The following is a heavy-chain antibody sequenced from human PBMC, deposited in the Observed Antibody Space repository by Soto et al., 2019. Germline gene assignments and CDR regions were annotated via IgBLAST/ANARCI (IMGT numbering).Heavy chain of an antibody. CDR2: IRSKTNSYAT. CDR3: TRQTDAVQWLVVPTDYNFDY. J-gene: IGHJ4*02. V-gene: IGHV3-73*01. Sequence: GGSLRLSCAASGFTFGGSAMHWVRQASGKGLEWVGHIRSKTNSYATAYAESVKGRFTISRDDSMNTAYLQMNSLKTEDTAVYFCTRQTDAVQWLVVPTDYNFDYWGQGTLVTFSS. CDR1: GFTFGGSA. D-gene: IGHD6-19*01.